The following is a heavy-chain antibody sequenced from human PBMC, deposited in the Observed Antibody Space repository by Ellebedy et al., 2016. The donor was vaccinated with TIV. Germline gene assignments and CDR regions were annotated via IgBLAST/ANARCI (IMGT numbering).Heavy chain of an antibody. D-gene: IGHD3-10*01. V-gene: IGHV3-30*01. J-gene: IGHJ4*02. Sequence: GESMKISCAASGFTFSSYAMHWVRQAQGKGLEWVAVISYDGSNKYYADSVKGRFTSSRDNSKNTLYLQMNSLRAEDTAVYYCARELNSGSSAFDYWGQGTLVTVSS. CDR2: ISYDGSNK. CDR3: ARELNSGSSAFDY. CDR1: GFTFSSYA.